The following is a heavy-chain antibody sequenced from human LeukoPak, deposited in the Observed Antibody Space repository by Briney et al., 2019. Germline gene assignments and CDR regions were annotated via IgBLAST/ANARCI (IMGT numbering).Heavy chain of an antibody. CDR3: AKEGGSGGSFEGNY. Sequence: GRSLRLSCAASGFTFSSYAMSWVRQDPGKGLEWVSAISGSGGSTYYADSVKGRFTISRDNSKNTLYLQMNSLRAEDTAVYYCAKEGGSGGSFEGNYWGQGTLVTVSS. CDR1: GFTFSSYA. D-gene: IGHD2-15*01. CDR2: ISGSGGST. J-gene: IGHJ4*02. V-gene: IGHV3-23*01.